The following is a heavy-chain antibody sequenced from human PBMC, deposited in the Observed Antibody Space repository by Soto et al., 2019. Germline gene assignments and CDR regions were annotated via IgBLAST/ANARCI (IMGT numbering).Heavy chain of an antibody. CDR1: PFTFNTYS. V-gene: IGHV3-21*01. CDR2: ISPTSSFI. CDR3: AADYQDTSNYNGDKYYREY. J-gene: IGHJ4*02. D-gene: IGHD3-22*01. Sequence: GLSLRFSCAPSPFTFNTYSIRWVRQSSRNRLQWVSSISPTSSFIYYADSVKGRFTISRDNAKNALYLQMNSQRVEDTGVYYCAADYQDTSNYNGDKYYREYCGRRTRGTVSS.